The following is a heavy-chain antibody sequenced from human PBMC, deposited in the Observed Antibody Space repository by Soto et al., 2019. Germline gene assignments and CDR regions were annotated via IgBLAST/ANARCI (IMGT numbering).Heavy chain of an antibody. J-gene: IGHJ4*02. Sequence: PGGSLRLSCAASGFTFSSCAMSWVRQTPGKGLEWVSVISTSGGSTYYADSVKGRFTISRDNSKNTLYLQMNSLRAEDTAVYYCAKGVEIQLWPSFGYWGQGTLVTVSS. D-gene: IGHD5-18*01. V-gene: IGHV3-23*01. CDR1: GFTFSSCA. CDR3: AKGVEIQLWPSFGY. CDR2: ISTSGGST.